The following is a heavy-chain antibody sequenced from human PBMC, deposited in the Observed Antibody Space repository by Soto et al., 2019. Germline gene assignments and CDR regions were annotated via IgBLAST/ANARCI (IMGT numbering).Heavy chain of an antibody. D-gene: IGHD6-19*01. CDR2: IYTSASI. CDR1: GADINTYS. Sequence: SETLSLTCSVSGADINTYSWTWIRQPAGEGLEWIGRIYTSASINYNPSLRGRVTLSVDTSTNQVSLKLASVTAADTAVYYCARDREAGYNFYYGMDVWGQGTTVTVSS. V-gene: IGHV4-4*07. CDR3: ARDREAGYNFYYGMDV. J-gene: IGHJ6*02.